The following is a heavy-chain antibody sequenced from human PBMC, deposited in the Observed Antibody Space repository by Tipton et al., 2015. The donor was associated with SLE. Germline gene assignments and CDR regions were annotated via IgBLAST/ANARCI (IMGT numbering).Heavy chain of an antibody. CDR1: GFTFRTYW. CDR2: INSAGTIT. CDR3: VAGLGAY. Sequence: SLRLSCAASGFTFRTYWMHWVRQVPGKGLVWVSRINSAGTITTYADSVGGRFTISRDNAKDTLYLQMNNLRAEDTAVYYCVAGLGAYWGPGTLVTASS. J-gene: IGHJ4*02. V-gene: IGHV3-74*01. D-gene: IGHD6-19*01.